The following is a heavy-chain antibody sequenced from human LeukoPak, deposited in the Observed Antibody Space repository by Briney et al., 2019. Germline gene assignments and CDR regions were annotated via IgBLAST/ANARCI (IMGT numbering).Heavy chain of an antibody. CDR3: ARVYYKGSGQVLGRRELVDYVHYMDV. V-gene: IGHV4-34*01. CDR2: INHTGTT. Sequence: SETLSLTCAVAGGFFSGYYWNFIRQPPGKGLEWIGEINHTGTTNNNPSLKSRVSMSLDTSKNQLSLKLRSVTAADTAVYYCARVYYKGSGQVLGRRELVDYVHYMDVWGRGTTVTVSS. D-gene: IGHD3-10*01. J-gene: IGHJ6*03. CDR1: GGFFSGYY.